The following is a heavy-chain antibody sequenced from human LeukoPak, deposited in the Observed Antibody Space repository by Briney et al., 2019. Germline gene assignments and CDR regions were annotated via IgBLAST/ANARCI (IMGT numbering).Heavy chain of an antibody. D-gene: IGHD1-26*01. V-gene: IGHV3-11*06. CDR3: ARDKGEEFHDAFDI. CDR2: ISSSSSYT. J-gene: IGHJ3*02. Sequence: GGSLRLSCAASGFTFSDYYMTWIRQAPGKGLEWVSSISSSSSYTYYADSVKGRFTISRDNAKNSLYLQMNSLRAEDTAVYYCARDKGEEFHDAFDIWGQGTMVTVSS. CDR1: GFTFSDYY.